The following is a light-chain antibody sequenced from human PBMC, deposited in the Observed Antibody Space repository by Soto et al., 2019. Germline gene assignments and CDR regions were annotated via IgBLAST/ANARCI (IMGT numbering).Light chain of an antibody. CDR3: QQYGSTPLT. Sequence: ENVLTQSPGTLSLSPGERATLSCRASQSFSRSYLAWYQHKPGQAPRLLIFGASTRATGIPDRFSGSGSGADFTLIISRLEPEDFEVYYCQQYGSTPLTFGGGTKVDIX. J-gene: IGKJ4*01. CDR2: GAS. V-gene: IGKV3-20*01. CDR1: QSFSRSY.